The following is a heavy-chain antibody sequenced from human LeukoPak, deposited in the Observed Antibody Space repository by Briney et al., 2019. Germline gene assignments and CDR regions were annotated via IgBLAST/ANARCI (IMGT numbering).Heavy chain of an antibody. J-gene: IGHJ4*02. D-gene: IGHD4-17*01. CDR1: GGTFSSYA. CDR3: ARELYGDFSLH. Sequence: GASVKVSCKASGGTFSSYAISWVRQAPGQGLEWMGGIIPIFGTANYAQKFQGRVTITADESTSTAYMELSSLRSDDTAVYYCARELYGDFSLHWGQGTLVTVSS. CDR2: IIPIFGTA. V-gene: IGHV1-69*13.